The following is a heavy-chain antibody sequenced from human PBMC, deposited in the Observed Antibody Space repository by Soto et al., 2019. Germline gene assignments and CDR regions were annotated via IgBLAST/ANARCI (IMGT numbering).Heavy chain of an antibody. CDR2: LSSSSSYI. J-gene: IGHJ3*02. CDR1: GFTFSSYS. CDR3: ARESAGFDAFDI. D-gene: IGHD6-13*01. Sequence: EVQLVESGGGLVKPGGSLRLSCAASGFTFSSYSMNWVRQAPGKGLEWVSSLSSSSSYIYYADSVKGRFTISRDNAKNSLYLQMNSLRAEDTAVYYCARESAGFDAFDIWGQGTMVTVSS. V-gene: IGHV3-21*01.